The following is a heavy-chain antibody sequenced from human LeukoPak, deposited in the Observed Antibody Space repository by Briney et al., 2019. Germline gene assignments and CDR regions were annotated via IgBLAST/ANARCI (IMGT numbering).Heavy chain of an antibody. J-gene: IGHJ4*02. CDR2: INHSGST. V-gene: IGHV4-34*01. D-gene: IGHD4-23*01. Sequence: TSETLSLTCAVYGGSFSGYYWSWIRQPPGKGLEWIGEINHSGSTNYNPSLKSRVTISVDTSKNQFSLKLSSVTAADTAVYYCARHGRNVVSRARVYYFDYWGQGTLVTVSS. CDR1: GGSFSGYY. CDR3: ARHGRNVVSRARVYYFDY.